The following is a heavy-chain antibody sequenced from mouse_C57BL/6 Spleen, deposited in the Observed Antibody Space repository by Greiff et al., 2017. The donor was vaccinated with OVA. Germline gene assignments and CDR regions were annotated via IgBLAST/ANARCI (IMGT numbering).Heavy chain of an antibody. CDR2: ISDGGSYT. V-gene: IGHV5-4*01. Sequence: EVQLKESGGGLVKPGGSLKLSCAASGFTFSSYAMSWVRQTPEKRLEWVATISDGGSYTYYPDNVKGRFTISRENAKNNLYLQMSHLKSEDTAMYYCARDRLRHFDYWGQGTTLTVSS. J-gene: IGHJ2*01. CDR3: ARDRLRHFDY. D-gene: IGHD2-2*01. CDR1: GFTFSSYA.